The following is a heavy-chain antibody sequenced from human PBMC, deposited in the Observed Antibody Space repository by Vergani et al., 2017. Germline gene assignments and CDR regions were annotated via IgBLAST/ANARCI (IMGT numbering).Heavy chain of an antibody. J-gene: IGHJ6*03. V-gene: IGHV1-2*02. Sequence: QVQLVQSGAEVKKPGASVKVSCKASGYTFTGYYMHWVRQAPGQGLEWMGWINPNSGGTNYAQKFQGRVTMTRDTSISTADMELSRLRSDDTAVYYCARGEYYDSSGYYLDYYYYMDVWGKGTTVTVSS. CDR2: INPNSGGT. D-gene: IGHD3-22*01. CDR1: GYTFTGYY. CDR3: ARGEYYDSSGYYLDYYYYMDV.